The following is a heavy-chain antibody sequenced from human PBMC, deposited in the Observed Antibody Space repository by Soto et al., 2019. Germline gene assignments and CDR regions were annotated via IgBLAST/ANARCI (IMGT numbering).Heavy chain of an antibody. CDR3: ARARVVGAFDI. CDR1: GGSISSGGYS. J-gene: IGHJ3*02. Sequence: SETLSLTCAVSGGSISSGGYSWSWIRQHPGKGLEWIGYIYYSGSTYYNPSLKSRVTISVDTSKNQFSLKLSSVTAADTAVYYCARARVVGAFDIWGQGTMVTVSS. D-gene: IGHD2-21*01. V-gene: IGHV4-31*11. CDR2: IYYSGST.